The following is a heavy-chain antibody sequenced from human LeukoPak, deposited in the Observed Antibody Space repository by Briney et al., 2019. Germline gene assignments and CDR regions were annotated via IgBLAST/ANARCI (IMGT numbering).Heavy chain of an antibody. CDR1: GFTFSSYA. CDR2: ISGSGGST. CDR3: AKSPPYSDYYYIDV. V-gene: IGHV3-23*01. Sequence: PGGSLRLSCAAFGFTFSSYAMSWVRQAPGKGLEWVSAISGSGGSTYYADSVKGRFTISRDNSKNTLYLQMNSLRAEDTAVYYCAKSPPYSDYYYIDVWGTGTTVTISS. J-gene: IGHJ6*03.